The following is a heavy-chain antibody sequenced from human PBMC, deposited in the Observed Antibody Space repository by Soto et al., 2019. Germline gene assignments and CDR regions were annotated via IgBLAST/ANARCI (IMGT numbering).Heavy chain of an antibody. Sequence: ESGGGVVQPGRSLRLSCAASGFTFSSYAMHWVRQAPDKGLEWVAVISYDGSNKYYADSVKGRFTISRDNSKNTLYLQMNSLRAEDTAVYYCAGRPDDFWSGYYDYWGQGTLVTVSS. CDR3: AGRPDDFWSGYYDY. J-gene: IGHJ4*02. D-gene: IGHD3-3*01. CDR1: GFTFSSYA. CDR2: ISYDGSNK. V-gene: IGHV3-30-3*01.